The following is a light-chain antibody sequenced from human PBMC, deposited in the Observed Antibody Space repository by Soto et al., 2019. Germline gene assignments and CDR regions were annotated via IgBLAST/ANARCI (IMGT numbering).Light chain of an antibody. J-gene: IGKJ5*01. CDR3: QEYDGAPPIT. CDR2: DAS. CDR1: QSARSER. Sequence: EIVLTQSPDTLSLSPGARATLSGRAIQSARSERLAWYQQKRGQAPTLLIFDASSRASGTPERFSGSGSGTDFTLTISRLEPEDFAVYYCQEYDGAPPITFGLGTRLENK. V-gene: IGKV3-20*01.